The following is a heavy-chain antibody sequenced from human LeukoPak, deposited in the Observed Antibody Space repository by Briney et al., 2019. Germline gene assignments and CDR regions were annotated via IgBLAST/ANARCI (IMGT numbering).Heavy chain of an antibody. J-gene: IGHJ3*02. CDR2: INAGNGNT. D-gene: IGHD6-19*01. CDR1: GYTFTSYA. Sequence: ASVKVSCKASGYTFTSYAMHWVRQAPGQRLEGMGWINAGNGNTKYSQKFQGRVTITRDTSASTAYMELSSLRSEDTAVYYCAADSSGWSDAFDIWGQGTMVTVSS. CDR3: AADSSGWSDAFDI. V-gene: IGHV1-3*01.